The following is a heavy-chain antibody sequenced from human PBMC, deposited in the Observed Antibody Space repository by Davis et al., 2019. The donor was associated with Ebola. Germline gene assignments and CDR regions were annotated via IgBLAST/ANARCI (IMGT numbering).Heavy chain of an antibody. J-gene: IGHJ5*02. CDR2: ISSSSSTI. Sequence: PGGSLRLSCAASGFTFSSYSMNWVRQAPGKGLEWVSYISSSSSTIYYADSVKGRFTISRDTSNNTVFLQMNSLRAEDTAVYFCARDRQRTLESWGQGTLVAVSS. CDR1: GFTFSSYS. V-gene: IGHV3-48*04. D-gene: IGHD3-3*01. CDR3: ARDRQRTLES.